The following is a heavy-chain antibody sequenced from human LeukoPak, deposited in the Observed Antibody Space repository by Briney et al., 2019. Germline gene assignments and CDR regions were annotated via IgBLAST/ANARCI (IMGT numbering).Heavy chain of an antibody. D-gene: IGHD3-22*01. Sequence: GGSLRLSCAASGFTFSSYAMSWVRQAPGKGLEWVSAISGSGGSTYYAVSVKGRFTISRDNSKNTLYLQMNSLRAEDTAVYYCAKADYYDSSWSYWGQGTLVTVSS. J-gene: IGHJ4*02. CDR2: ISGSGGST. CDR3: AKADYYDSSWSY. CDR1: GFTFSSYA. V-gene: IGHV3-23*01.